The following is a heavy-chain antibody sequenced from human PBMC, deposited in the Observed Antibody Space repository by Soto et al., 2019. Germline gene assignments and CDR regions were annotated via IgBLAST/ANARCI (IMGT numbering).Heavy chain of an antibody. CDR1: GFTFSDYY. Sequence: QVQLVESGAGLVKPGGSLRLSCAGSGFTFSDYYMTWIRQAPGKGLEWVSYISYVSSYTNYADSVKGRFTISRDNAKNSRFLQMNNLRTEDTAVYFCAIDPNNSSSWWLDPWGRGALVTVSS. J-gene: IGHJ5*02. CDR3: AIDPNNSSSWWLDP. V-gene: IGHV3-11*06. D-gene: IGHD6-6*01. CDR2: ISYVSSYT.